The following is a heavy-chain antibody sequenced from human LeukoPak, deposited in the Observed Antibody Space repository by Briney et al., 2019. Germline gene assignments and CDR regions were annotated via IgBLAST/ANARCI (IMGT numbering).Heavy chain of an antibody. J-gene: IGHJ4*02. D-gene: IGHD7-27*01. V-gene: IGHV1-8*01. CDR1: GYTFTSYD. CDR3: ARTPPNWGADY. Sequence: ASVKVSCKASGYTFTSYDINWVRQATGQGLEWMGWMSPNSGNTDYAQKFQGRVTMTRDTSIGTAYLELSSLKSEDTAVYYCARTPPNWGADYWGQETLVTVSS. CDR2: MSPNSGNT.